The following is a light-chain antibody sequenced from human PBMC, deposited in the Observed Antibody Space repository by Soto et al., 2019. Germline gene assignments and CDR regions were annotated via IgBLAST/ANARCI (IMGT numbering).Light chain of an antibody. CDR1: QTVSGW. CDR2: KTS. J-gene: IGKJ2*01. CDR3: QQYSSYARYT. V-gene: IGKV1-5*03. Sequence: DIQVTQSPSTLSASVGDRVTITCRASQTVSGWLAWYQQKPGQAPELLIYKTSNLQSGVPSRFSGSGSGTEFTLTISSLQPDDFATYYCQQYSSYARYTFGQGTKLEIK.